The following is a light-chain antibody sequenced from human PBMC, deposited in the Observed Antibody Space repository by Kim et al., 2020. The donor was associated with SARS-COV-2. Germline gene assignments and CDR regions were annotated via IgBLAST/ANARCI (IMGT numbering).Light chain of an antibody. J-gene: IGKJ2*03. CDR3: QQYGNSPYS. Sequence: WCPGERTTLSCRASQSVMNNYLAWYQQKSGQAPRLLIYGASNRATGIPDRFSGNGSGTDFTLTISRLEAEDFAVYYCQQYGNSPYSFGQGTKLEIK. CDR1: QSVMNNY. CDR2: GAS. V-gene: IGKV3-20*01.